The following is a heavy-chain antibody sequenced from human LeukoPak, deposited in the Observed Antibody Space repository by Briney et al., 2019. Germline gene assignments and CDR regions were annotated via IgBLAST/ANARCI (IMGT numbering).Heavy chain of an antibody. CDR3: AVSVQAASIPAFDY. D-gene: IGHD6-25*01. V-gene: IGHV1-2*02. Sequence: GASVKVSCRASGDTLTVHNIHWMPPAPGQGLEWMGWIHPSSGARQYAQKFQGRVTMTRDTSISTAYMELSSLRSDDTAIYYCAVSVQAASIPAFDYWGRRALLTLSS. J-gene: IGHJ4*02. CDR1: GDTLTVHN. CDR2: IHPSSGAR.